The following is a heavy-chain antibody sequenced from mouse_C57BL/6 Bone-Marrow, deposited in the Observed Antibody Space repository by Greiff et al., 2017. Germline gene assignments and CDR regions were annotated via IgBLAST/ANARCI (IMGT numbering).Heavy chain of an antibody. CDR2: INPNNGGT. CDR1: GYTFTDYN. Sequence: VQLQQSGPELVKPGASVKMSCKASGYTFTDYNMHWVKQSHGQSLEWIGYINPNNGGTSYNQKFKGKATLTVNKSSSTAYMELRSLTSEDSAVYDCAKVRVPAWFAYWGQGTLVTVSA. V-gene: IGHV1-22*01. CDR3: AKVRVPAWFAY. D-gene: IGHD1-3*01. J-gene: IGHJ3*01.